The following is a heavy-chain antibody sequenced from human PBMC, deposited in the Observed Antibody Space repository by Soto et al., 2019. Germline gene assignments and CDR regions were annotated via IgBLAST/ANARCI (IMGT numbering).Heavy chain of an antibody. Sequence: GGSLRLSCAASGFTFSSYAMNWVRQAPGKGLEWVSSISGSGDVTNYADSVKGRFTISRDNSQNTNTLYLQMNSLRAGDTAVYYCAKGGGLVRGLRDFDFWGQGTLVTVSS. CDR2: ISGSGDVT. D-gene: IGHD3-10*01. V-gene: IGHV3-23*01. J-gene: IGHJ4*02. CDR1: GFTFSSYA. CDR3: AKGGGLVRGLRDFDF.